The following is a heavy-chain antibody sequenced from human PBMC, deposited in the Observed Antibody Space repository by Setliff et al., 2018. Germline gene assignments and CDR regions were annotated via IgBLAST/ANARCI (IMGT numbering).Heavy chain of an antibody. CDR2: ISGSGGST. CDR3: ARDQARWLVAAGTFDY. Sequence: PGGSLRLSCAASGFTFSNYAMTWVRQAPGKGLEWVSVISGSGGSTYYADSVKGRFTISRDNSNSEVFLQMDSLRAEDTAVYYCARDQARWLVAAGTFDYWGLGALVTVSS. J-gene: IGHJ4*02. D-gene: IGHD1-1*01. CDR1: GFTFSNYA. V-gene: IGHV3-23*01.